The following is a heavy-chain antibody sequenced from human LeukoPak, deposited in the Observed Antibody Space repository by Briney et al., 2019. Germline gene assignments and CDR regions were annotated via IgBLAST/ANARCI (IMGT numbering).Heavy chain of an antibody. CDR2: VSGGGGNT. J-gene: IGHJ3*02. Sequence: GGSLRLSCAASGFTFSSYAMTWVRQGPGKGLEWVSDVSGGGGNTYYADSVKGRFTISRDNSKNTLYLQMHSLRAEDTAVYYCAIYSGYGTNAFDIWGQGTMVTVSS. V-gene: IGHV3-23*01. CDR3: AIYSGYGTNAFDI. CDR1: GFTFSSYA. D-gene: IGHD5-12*01.